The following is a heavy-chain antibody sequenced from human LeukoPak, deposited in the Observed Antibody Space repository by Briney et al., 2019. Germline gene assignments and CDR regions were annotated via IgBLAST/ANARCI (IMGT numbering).Heavy chain of an antibody. CDR2: IRGKPYGETT. CDR3: TRGSDTIFGVARDGFDS. CDR1: GFTFSSSA. J-gene: IGHJ4*02. V-gene: IGHV3-49*04. Sequence: GGSLRLSCAASGFTFSSSAMSWVRQVPGKGLEWVGFIRGKPYGETTEYAASVQGRFTISRDDSESTTYLQLNSLKTEDTAVYYCTRGSDTIFGVARDGFDSWGQGTLVTVSS. D-gene: IGHD3-3*01.